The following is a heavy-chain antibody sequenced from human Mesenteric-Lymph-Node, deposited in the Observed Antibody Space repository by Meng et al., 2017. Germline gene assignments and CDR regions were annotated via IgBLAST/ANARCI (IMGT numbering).Heavy chain of an antibody. CDR1: GGSFSGYS. CDR3: VRSSGWVKTGFDP. Sequence: VQRQRWGAGLLKPSETLSLTCAVYGGSFSGYSWSWIRQPPGKGLEWIGEINHSGSTNYNPSLKSRVTISVDTSKNQFSLWLTSVTAADTAVYYCVRSSGWVKTGFDPWGQGTLVTVSS. D-gene: IGHD6-19*01. CDR2: INHSGST. J-gene: IGHJ5*02. V-gene: IGHV4-34*01.